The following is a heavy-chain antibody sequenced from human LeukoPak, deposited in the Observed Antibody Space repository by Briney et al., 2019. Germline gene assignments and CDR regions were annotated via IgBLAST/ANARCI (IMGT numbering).Heavy chain of an antibody. CDR3: ARDHTGRPFDH. V-gene: IGHV1-46*01. CDR2: INPDGTT. Sequence: GASVKVSCKASGYSFSDNYMHWVRQAPGQGLEWMGVINPDGTTGYAQKFQGRVTMTRDTSTGTVYVDLSSLTSEDTAVYYCARDHTGRPFDHWGQGTLVTVSS. CDR1: GYSFSDNY. D-gene: IGHD1-26*01. J-gene: IGHJ4*02.